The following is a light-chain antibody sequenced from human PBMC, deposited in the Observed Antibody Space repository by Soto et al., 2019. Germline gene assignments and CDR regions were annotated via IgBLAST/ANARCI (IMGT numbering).Light chain of an antibody. CDR3: TSYTSSSTPYV. Sequence: QSVLTQPASVSGSPGQSITFSCAGTSSDVGGYTYVSWYQQHPGKAPKLMIYDVSNRPSGVSNRFSGSKSGNTASLTISGLQAEDEADYYCTSYTSSSTPYVFGGGTKLTVL. V-gene: IGLV2-14*01. CDR2: DVS. J-gene: IGLJ1*01. CDR1: SSDVGGYTY.